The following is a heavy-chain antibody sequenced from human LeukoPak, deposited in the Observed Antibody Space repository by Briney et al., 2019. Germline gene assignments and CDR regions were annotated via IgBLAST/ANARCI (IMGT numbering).Heavy chain of an antibody. J-gene: IGHJ4*02. CDR2: MSTYNGNT. CDR1: GGTFSSYG. CDR3: ATWRGSSWLDY. Sequence: ESVKLSCTASGGTFSSYGIRWGRQGPGQGMEWVGWMSTYNGNTNYAKTFQGRVTMTTDTSTSTGYMELRSLRSDDTAVYYCATWRGSSWLDYWGQGTLVTVSS. D-gene: IGHD6-13*01. V-gene: IGHV1-18*01.